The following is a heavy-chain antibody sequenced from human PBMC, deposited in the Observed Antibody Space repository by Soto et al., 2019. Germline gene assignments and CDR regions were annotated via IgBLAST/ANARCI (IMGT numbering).Heavy chain of an antibody. D-gene: IGHD6-19*01. CDR2: ITSDTKTI. CDR3: ARSVEGHFDY. V-gene: IGHV3-48*02. CDR1: GFRFSIYS. Sequence: EVQLVESGGTLVQPGGSLRLSCAASGFRFSIYSMNWVRQAPGKGLECSAYITSDTKTIKYADSVRGRFTISRDNGKNSVYLQMNSLRDEDTAVYYCARSVEGHFDYWGQGTVVTVSA. J-gene: IGHJ4*02.